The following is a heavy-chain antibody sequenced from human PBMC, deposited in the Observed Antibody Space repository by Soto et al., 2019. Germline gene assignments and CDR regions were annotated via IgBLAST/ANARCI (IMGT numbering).Heavy chain of an antibody. Sequence: QLQLQESGPGLVKPSETLSLTCTVSGGSIKNSSFYWGWVRQPPGKRLEWIGSIYYSGSAYYNPSLKSRLTISVDTSRNQFSLNLSSVTAADTAVYFCARRPLVRGIIPSYFDSWGQGTLVSVSS. CDR3: ARRPLVRGIIPSYFDS. V-gene: IGHV4-39*01. D-gene: IGHD3-10*01. CDR1: GGSIKNSSFY. J-gene: IGHJ4*02. CDR2: IYYSGSA.